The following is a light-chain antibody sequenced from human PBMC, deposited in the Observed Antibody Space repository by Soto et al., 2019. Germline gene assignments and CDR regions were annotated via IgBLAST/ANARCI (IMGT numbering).Light chain of an antibody. CDR2: AAS. Sequence: DLPMTQSPSSLSASVGDRVTITCRASQSISSYLNWYQQRPGKAPSLLIYAASSLQSGVPSRFSGGGSGTDFTLTISSLQPEDFATYYCQQSYSTPRTFGPGTKVDIK. V-gene: IGKV1-39*01. CDR3: QQSYSTPRT. J-gene: IGKJ3*01. CDR1: QSISSY.